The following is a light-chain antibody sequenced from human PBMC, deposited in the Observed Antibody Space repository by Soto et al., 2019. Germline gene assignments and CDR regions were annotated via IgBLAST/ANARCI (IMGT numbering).Light chain of an antibody. V-gene: IGKV3-20*01. CDR3: QQFGSSPGFT. CDR1: QNINSRY. CDR2: GES. Sequence: EIVLTQSPGTLSLSPGERATLSCSASQNINSRYLAWYQQKPGQAPRLLIYGESISATGIPDRFSGSGSGTDFTINIRRLEPEHFAVYYCQQFGSSPGFTFGPCTKVDLK. J-gene: IGKJ3*01.